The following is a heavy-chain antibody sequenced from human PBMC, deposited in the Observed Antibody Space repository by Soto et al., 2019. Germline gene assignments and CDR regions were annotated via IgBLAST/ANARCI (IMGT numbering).Heavy chain of an antibody. CDR2: IIPIFGTA. CDR3: ASADYYDSSGYYYAAFDY. Sequence: SVKVSCKASGGTFSSYAISWVRQAPGQGLEWMGGIIPIFGTANYAQKFQGRVTITADESTSTAYMELSSLRSEDTAVYYCASADYYDSSGYYYAAFDYWGQGTLVTVSS. V-gene: IGHV1-69*13. D-gene: IGHD3-22*01. J-gene: IGHJ4*02. CDR1: GGTFSSYA.